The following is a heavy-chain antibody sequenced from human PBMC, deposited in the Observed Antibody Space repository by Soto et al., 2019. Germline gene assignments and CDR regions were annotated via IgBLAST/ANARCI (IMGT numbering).Heavy chain of an antibody. V-gene: IGHV3-48*01. CDR2: ISSSGSTI. CDR3: AIQAVTTFYYYCIDV. CDR1: GFTFSSYS. J-gene: IGHJ6*02. Sequence: EVQLVESGGGLVQPGGSLRLSCAASGFTFSSYSMNWVRQAPGKGLEWVSYISSSGSTIYYADSGKGRFTISRDNAKHSLYLQMNSLRAEDTAGEYCAIQAVTTFYYYCIDVWGQGTTVTVSS. D-gene: IGHD4-17*01.